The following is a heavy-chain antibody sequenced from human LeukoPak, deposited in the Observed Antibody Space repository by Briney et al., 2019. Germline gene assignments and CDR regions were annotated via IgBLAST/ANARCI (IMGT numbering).Heavy chain of an antibody. V-gene: IGHV1-2*02. J-gene: IGHJ4*02. D-gene: IGHD2-15*01. Sequence: ASVKVSCKASGYIFTGYYMHWVRQAPGQGLEWMGWINPNSGGTSFAQKFQGRVTMTRDTSISTAYMELSRLRSDDTAVYYCARDRCSGGSCSNYFDYWGQGTLVTVSS. CDR3: ARDRCSGGSCSNYFDY. CDR1: GYIFTGYY. CDR2: INPNSGGT.